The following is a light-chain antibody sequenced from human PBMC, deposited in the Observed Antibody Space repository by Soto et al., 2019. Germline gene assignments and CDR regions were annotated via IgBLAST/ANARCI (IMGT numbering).Light chain of an antibody. J-gene: IGKJ1*01. CDR3: QQYGSSLWT. CDR2: GAS. Sequence: EIVLTQSPGTLSLSPGERATLSCRASQSVSSSYLAWYQQKPGQAPRLLFYGASSRATCIPDRFSGSGSGTDFTLTISKLEHEDVAVYYCQQYGSSLWTLGQGTKVEIK. V-gene: IGKV3-20*01. CDR1: QSVSSSY.